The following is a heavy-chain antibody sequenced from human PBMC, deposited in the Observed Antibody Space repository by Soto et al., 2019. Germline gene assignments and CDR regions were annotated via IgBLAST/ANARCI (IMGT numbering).Heavy chain of an antibody. D-gene: IGHD5-12*01. V-gene: IGHV3-23*01. Sequence: GGSLRLSCAASGFTFSSYAMSWVRQAPGKGLEWVSAISGSGGSIYYADSVKGRFTISRDNSKNTLYLQMNSLRAEDTAVYYCAKDKDGYKNFDYWGQGTLGTVSS. CDR3: AKDKDGYKNFDY. J-gene: IGHJ4*02. CDR2: ISGSGGSI. CDR1: GFTFSSYA.